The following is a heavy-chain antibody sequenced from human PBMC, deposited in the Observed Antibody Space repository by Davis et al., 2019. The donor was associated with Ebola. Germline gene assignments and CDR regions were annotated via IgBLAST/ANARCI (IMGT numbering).Heavy chain of an antibody. J-gene: IGHJ4*02. CDR1: GFSFSSYW. Sequence: GESLKISCAASGFSFSSYWMHWVRQAPGKGLVWVSRSNSDGSSTSYADSVKGRFTISRDNSKNTLYLQMNSLRAEDTAVYYCARVDDYGDCDYWGQGTLVTVSS. CDR3: ARVDDYGDCDY. D-gene: IGHD4-17*01. V-gene: IGHV3-74*01. CDR2: SNSDGSST.